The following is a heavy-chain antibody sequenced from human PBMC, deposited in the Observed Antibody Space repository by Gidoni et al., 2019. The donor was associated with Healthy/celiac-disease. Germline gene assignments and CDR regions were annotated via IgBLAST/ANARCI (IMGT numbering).Heavy chain of an antibody. CDR3: AARQSKNSSGWYILIH. Sequence: EVQLLESGGGLVQPGGSLSISCAASGFTFRSYAMSWVRQAPGKGLEWVSAISGSGGSTYYADSVKGRFTISRDNSKNTLYLQMNSLRAEDTAVYYCAARQSKNSSGWYILIHWGQGTLATVSS. J-gene: IGHJ4*02. V-gene: IGHV3-23*01. CDR2: ISGSGGST. D-gene: IGHD6-19*01. CDR1: GFTFRSYA.